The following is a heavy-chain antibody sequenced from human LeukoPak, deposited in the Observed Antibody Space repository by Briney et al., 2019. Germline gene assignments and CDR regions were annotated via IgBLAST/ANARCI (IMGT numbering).Heavy chain of an antibody. CDR2: INHSGST. D-gene: IGHD4-17*01. J-gene: IGHJ5*02. V-gene: IGHV4-34*01. Sequence: SETLSLTCAVYGGSFSGYYWSWIRQPPGKGLEWIGEINHSGSTNYNPSLKSRVTISVDTSKNQFSLKLSSVTAADTAVYYCARLAGSYGDYFLGWFDPWGQGTLVTVSS. CDR3: ARLAGSYGDYFLGWFDP. CDR1: GGSFSGYY.